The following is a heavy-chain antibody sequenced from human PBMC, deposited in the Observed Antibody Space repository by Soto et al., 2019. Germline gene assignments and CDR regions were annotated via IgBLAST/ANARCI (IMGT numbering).Heavy chain of an antibody. CDR3: ARESHDIFTGAPWVWYFDL. CDR1: GGSFSGYY. V-gene: IGHV4-34*01. J-gene: IGHJ2*01. Sequence: QVQLQQWGAGPLRPLETLSLTCGVSGGSFSGYYWAWSRQSPGKGLEWIGEINDRGSTNYNPSLMSSVSISIDTSKNHYSPNLRSVAAAATAVYYCARESHDIFTGAPWVWYFDLGGCGTRVTVSS. CDR2: INDRGST. D-gene: IGHD3-9*01.